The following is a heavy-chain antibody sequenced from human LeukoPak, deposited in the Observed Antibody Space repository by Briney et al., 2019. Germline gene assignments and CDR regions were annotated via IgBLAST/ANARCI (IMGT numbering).Heavy chain of an antibody. CDR3: ARGGWELLPYYYYGMDV. CDR2: TYYRSKWYN. Sequence: SQTLSLTCAIYGDSVSSNSAALNWIRQSPSRGLEWLVRTYYRSKWYNDYAVSVKSRITINPDTSKNQFSLQLNSVTPEDTAVYYCARGGWELLPYYYYGMDVWGQGTTVTVSS. J-gene: IGHJ6*02. CDR1: GDSVSSNSAA. D-gene: IGHD1-26*01. V-gene: IGHV6-1*01.